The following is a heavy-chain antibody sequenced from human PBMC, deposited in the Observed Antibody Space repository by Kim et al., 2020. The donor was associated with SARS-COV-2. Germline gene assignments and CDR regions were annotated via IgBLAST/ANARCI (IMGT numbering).Heavy chain of an antibody. Sequence: GGSLRLSCAASGFTFGDYAMHWVRQAPGKGLEWVSGISWNSGSIGYADSVKGRFTISRDNAKNSLYLQMNSLRAEDTALYYCAKAASYGDYVGFWWFDPWGQGTLVTVSS. D-gene: IGHD4-17*01. J-gene: IGHJ5*02. CDR3: AKAASYGDYVGFWWFDP. V-gene: IGHV3-9*01. CDR1: GFTFGDYA. CDR2: ISWNSGSI.